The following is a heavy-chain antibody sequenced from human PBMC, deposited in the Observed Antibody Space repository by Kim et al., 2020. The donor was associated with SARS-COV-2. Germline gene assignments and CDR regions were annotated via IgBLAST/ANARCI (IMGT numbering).Heavy chain of an antibody. Sequence: GGSLRLSCAPSGFTFSTYAMHWVRQAPGKGLEWLAVISYDGSNIYYADSVKGRFTISRDNSKNTLFLQMTSLRPEDTAVYYCATSRSDYVWGSWRDWGQGTLVTVSS. CDR1: GFTFSTYA. V-gene: IGHV3-30-3*01. CDR3: ATSRSDYVWGSWRD. CDR2: ISYDGSNI. D-gene: IGHD3-16*01. J-gene: IGHJ4*02.